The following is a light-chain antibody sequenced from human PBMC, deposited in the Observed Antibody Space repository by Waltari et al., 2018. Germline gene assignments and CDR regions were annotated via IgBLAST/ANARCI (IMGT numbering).Light chain of an antibody. V-gene: IGKV3-20*01. Sequence: EIVLTQSPGTLSLSPGERATLSCRASQGVGKYLAWYQQRPGQAPRLLLYQTSIRATGIPDRFRGSGYGTDFSLTISRLEPEDFAVYYCQKYDCLPATFGQGTTVEIK. J-gene: IGKJ1*01. CDR2: QTS. CDR1: QGVGKY. CDR3: QKYDCLPAT.